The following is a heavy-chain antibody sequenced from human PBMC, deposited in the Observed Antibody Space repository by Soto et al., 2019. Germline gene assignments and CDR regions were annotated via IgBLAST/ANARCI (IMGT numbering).Heavy chain of an antibody. CDR3: ANGRPRTPGPEWLLIMD. Sequence: GGSLRLSCAASGFTFSSYGMHWVRQAPGKGLEWVAVISYDGSNKYYADSVKGRFTISRDNSKNTLYLQMNSLRAEDTAVYYCANGRPRTPGPEWLLIMDWGQGTLVTVSS. V-gene: IGHV3-30*18. J-gene: IGHJ4*02. D-gene: IGHD3-3*01. CDR1: GFTFSSYG. CDR2: ISYDGSNK.